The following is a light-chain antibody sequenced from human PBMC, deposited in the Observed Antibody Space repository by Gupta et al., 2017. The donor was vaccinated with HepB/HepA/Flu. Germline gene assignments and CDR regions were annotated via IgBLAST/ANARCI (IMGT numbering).Light chain of an antibody. V-gene: IGKV5-2*01. J-gene: IGKJ2*01. Sequence: ETTLTQSPTFMSATPGHTVSISCQASRDIDDDVNWYQQKPGEPAIFLIKEANTLGSGISPRFSGRGYGTDFTLTINNIESEDAAYYCGRQQDSFPYTFGRGTKMEIK. CDR2: EAN. CDR3: RQQDSFPYT. CDR1: RDIDDD.